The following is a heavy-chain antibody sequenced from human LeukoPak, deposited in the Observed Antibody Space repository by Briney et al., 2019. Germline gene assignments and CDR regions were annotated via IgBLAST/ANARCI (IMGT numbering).Heavy chain of an antibody. J-gene: IGHJ5*02. CDR2: IHYSGST. CDR1: GASVSAYY. CDR3: ARSVLFDP. V-gene: IGHV4-59*02. Sequence: PSETLSLTCTVSGASVSAYYWTWIRQPPGKRLEWLGYIHYSGSTNYNPSLNSRVTMSVDTSKNQFSLKLSSVTAADTAVYYCARSVLFDPWGQGTLVTVSS.